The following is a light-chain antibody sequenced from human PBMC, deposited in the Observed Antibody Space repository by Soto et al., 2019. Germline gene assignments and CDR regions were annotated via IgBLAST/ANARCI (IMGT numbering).Light chain of an antibody. J-gene: IGKJ1*01. CDR3: QQYNIPAWA. CDR2: DVS. CDR1: QSITTW. Sequence: EIQITQSPSTLSASVGDSVTITCRASQSITTWLAWYQQRPGKAPKLLIYDVSSLQSGVPSRFSGSGSGTEFTLTISSLQPDDFATYYCQQYNIPAWAFGQGTKVDIK. V-gene: IGKV1-5*01.